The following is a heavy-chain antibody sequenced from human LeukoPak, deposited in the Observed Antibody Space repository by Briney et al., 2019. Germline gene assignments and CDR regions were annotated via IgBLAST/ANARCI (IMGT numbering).Heavy chain of an antibody. CDR3: ARVHGSGSGDDY. J-gene: IGHJ4*02. Sequence: PSETLSLTCTVSGGSISSYYWSWIRQPPGKGLEWIGYIYYSGSTNYNPSLMSRVTISVDTSKNQFSLKLSSVIAADTAVYYCARVHGSGSGDDYWGQGTLVTVSS. CDR1: GGSISSYY. CDR2: IYYSGST. V-gene: IGHV4-59*12. D-gene: IGHD3-10*01.